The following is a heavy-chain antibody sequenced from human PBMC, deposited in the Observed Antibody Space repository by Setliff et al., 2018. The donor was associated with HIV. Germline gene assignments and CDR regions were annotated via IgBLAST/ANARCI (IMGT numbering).Heavy chain of an antibody. CDR3: AREFHSSGYAGIFDV. V-gene: IGHV3-30*04. CDR1: GFSLSSNP. Sequence: GGSLSLSCAASGFSLSSNPVHWVRQAPGKGLEWVALISFDGINTHYRDSLKGRFSISRDISKNTLYLQMDSLRAEDTAVYFCAREFHSSGYAGIFDVWSQGTAVTVSS. CDR2: ISFDGINT. D-gene: IGHD3-22*01. J-gene: IGHJ3*01.